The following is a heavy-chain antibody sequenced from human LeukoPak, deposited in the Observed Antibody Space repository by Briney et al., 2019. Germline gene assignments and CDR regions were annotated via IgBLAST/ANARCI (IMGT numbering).Heavy chain of an antibody. CDR2: ISGSGGTI. CDR3: AREGYDSTGYYPGH. J-gene: IGHJ4*02. D-gene: IGHD3-22*01. CDR1: GFTFSDYY. V-gene: IGHV3-11*01. Sequence: PGRSLRLSCAASGFTFSDYYMNWIRQAPGKGLEWISYISGSGGTISYADSVKGRFTISRDNGRNSLYLQMNSLRAEDTAVYYCAREGYDSTGYYPGHWGQGTLVTVSS.